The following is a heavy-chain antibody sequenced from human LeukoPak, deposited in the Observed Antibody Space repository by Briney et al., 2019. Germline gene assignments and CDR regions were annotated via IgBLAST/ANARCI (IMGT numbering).Heavy chain of an antibody. Sequence: PSQTLSLTCTVSGGSISSGGYYWSWIRQHPGKGLEWIGYIYYSGSTYYNPSLKSRLTISVDTSKNQFSLKLSSVTAADTAVYYCARAAAGGSGYYRYYFDYWGQGTLVTVSS. CDR1: GGSISSGGYY. V-gene: IGHV4-31*03. CDR3: ARAAAGGSGYYRYYFDY. D-gene: IGHD3-22*01. CDR2: IYYSGST. J-gene: IGHJ4*02.